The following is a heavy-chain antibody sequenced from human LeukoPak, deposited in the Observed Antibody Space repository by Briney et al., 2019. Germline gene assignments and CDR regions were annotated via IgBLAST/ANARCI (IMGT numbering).Heavy chain of an antibody. Sequence: ASVKVSCKASGYTFTGYYMHWVRQAPGQGLEWMGWINPNSGGTNYAQKFQGRVTMTRDTSISTAYMELSRLRSDDTAVYYCARSPGAAATRGDYWGQGTLVTVSS. D-gene: IGHD2-15*01. CDR3: ARSPGAAATRGDY. J-gene: IGHJ4*02. CDR2: INPNSGGT. V-gene: IGHV1-2*02. CDR1: GYTFTGYY.